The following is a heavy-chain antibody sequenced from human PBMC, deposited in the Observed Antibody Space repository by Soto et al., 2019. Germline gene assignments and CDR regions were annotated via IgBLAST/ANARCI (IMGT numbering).Heavy chain of an antibody. CDR3: ARASGVPAAMVDYYYLDV. CDR2: ISAYNGNT. D-gene: IGHD2-2*01. J-gene: IGHJ6*03. V-gene: IGHV1-18*01. CDR1: GYTFTSYG. Sequence: QVQLVQSGAEMKKPGASVKVSCKASGYTFTSYGISWVRQAPGQGLEWMGWISAYNGNTNYAQKLQGRVTMTTDTGTSTAYMELRSLRADDTAVYYCARASGVPAAMVDYYYLDVWGKGTTVTVSS.